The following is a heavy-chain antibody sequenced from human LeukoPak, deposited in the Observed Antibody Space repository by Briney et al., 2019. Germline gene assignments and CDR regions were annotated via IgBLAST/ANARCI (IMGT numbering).Heavy chain of an antibody. D-gene: IGHD3-10*01. J-gene: IGHJ4*02. CDR2: IFASGST. CDR3: VRGWAPRGEKSSFAS. CDR1: GASINSDY. V-gene: IGHV4-4*07. Sequence: SETLSLTCTVSGASINSDYWTWVRQVAGKGLEWIGRIFASGSTKYNPYLRSRITMSVDTSKNQFSLDLSSVTAADTGVYYCVRGWAPRGEKSSFASWGQGTVVSVSS.